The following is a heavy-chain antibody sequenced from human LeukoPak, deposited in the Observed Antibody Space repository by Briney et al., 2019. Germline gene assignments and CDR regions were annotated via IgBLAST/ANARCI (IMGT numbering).Heavy chain of an antibody. CDR1: GFTFSDYY. CDR3: ARLEQFHRGHFYYMDV. Sequence: GGSLRLSCAASGFTFSDYYMTWIRQAPGKGLEWVSYMSSTGTTIYYADSVRGRLTISRDNAKNSLYLQMSSLRAEDTAVYYCARLEQFHRGHFYYMDVWGKGTTVTVSS. D-gene: IGHD6-19*01. CDR2: MSSTGTTI. J-gene: IGHJ6*03. V-gene: IGHV3-11*01.